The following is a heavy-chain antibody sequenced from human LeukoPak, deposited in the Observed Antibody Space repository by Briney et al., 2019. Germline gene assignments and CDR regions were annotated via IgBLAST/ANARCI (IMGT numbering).Heavy chain of an antibody. CDR3: ARDEYYDFWSGYFVDY. Sequence: GGSLRLSCAASGFTFSSYSMNWVRHAPGKGLEWVSSISSSSSYIYYADSVKGRFTISRDNAKNSLYLQMNSLRAEDTAVYYCARDEYYDFWSGYFVDYWGQGTLVTVSS. CDR2: ISSSSSYI. CDR1: GFTFSSYS. V-gene: IGHV3-21*01. D-gene: IGHD3-3*01. J-gene: IGHJ4*02.